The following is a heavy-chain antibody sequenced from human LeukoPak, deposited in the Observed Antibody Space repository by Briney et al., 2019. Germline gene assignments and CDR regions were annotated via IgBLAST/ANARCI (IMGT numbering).Heavy chain of an antibody. J-gene: IGHJ5*02. CDR1: GGSFSGYY. V-gene: IGHV4-34*01. CDR3: ATMGYRKGWFDP. CDR2: INHSGST. D-gene: IGHD5-12*01. Sequence: PSETLSLTCAVYGGSFSGYYWSWIRQPPGKGLEWIGEINHSGSTNYNPSLKSRVTISVDTSKNQFSLKLSSVTAADTAVYYCATMGYRKGWFDPWGQGTLVTVSS.